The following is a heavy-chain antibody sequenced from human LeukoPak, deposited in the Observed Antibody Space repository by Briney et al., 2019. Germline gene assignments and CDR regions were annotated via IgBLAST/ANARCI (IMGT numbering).Heavy chain of an antibody. Sequence: PSETLSLTCTVSGGSISSYYWSWIRQPPGKGLEWIGYIYYSGSTNYNPSLKSRVTISVDTSKNQFSLKLSSVTAADTAVCYCARSLRVDSSGYYYPGDAFDIWGQGTMVTVSS. CDR3: ARSLRVDSSGYYYPGDAFDI. CDR2: IYYSGST. V-gene: IGHV4-59*08. D-gene: IGHD3-22*01. CDR1: GGSISSYY. J-gene: IGHJ3*02.